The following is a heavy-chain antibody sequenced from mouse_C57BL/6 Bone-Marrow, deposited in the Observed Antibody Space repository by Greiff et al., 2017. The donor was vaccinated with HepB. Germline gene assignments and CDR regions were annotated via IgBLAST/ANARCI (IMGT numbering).Heavy chain of an antibody. CDR2: IHPNSGST. CDR1: GYTFTSYW. CDR3: ARRHYYGSRYYFDY. V-gene: IGHV1-64*01. Sequence: VQLQQPGAELVKPGASVKLSCKASGYTFTSYWMHWVKQRPGQGLEWIGMIHPNSGSTNYNEKFKSKATLTVDKSSSTAYMQLSSLTSEDSAVYYCARRHYYGSRYYFDYWGQGTTLTVSS. J-gene: IGHJ2*01. D-gene: IGHD1-1*01.